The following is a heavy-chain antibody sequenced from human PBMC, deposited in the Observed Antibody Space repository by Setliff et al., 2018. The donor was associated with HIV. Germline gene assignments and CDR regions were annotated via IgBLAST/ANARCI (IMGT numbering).Heavy chain of an antibody. D-gene: IGHD7-27*01. CDR1: GYRFASNC. V-gene: IGHV5-51*01. CDR2: IYPDDSDT. CDR3: ARHRDWGSMISAFDI. J-gene: IGHJ3*02. Sequence: PGESLKISCKGSGYRFASNCIAWVRQMPGKGLEWMGIIYPDDSDTRYSPSFQGQVTISADKSISTAYLQWSSLKASDTAMYYCARHRDWGSMISAFDIWGHGAMVTVSS.